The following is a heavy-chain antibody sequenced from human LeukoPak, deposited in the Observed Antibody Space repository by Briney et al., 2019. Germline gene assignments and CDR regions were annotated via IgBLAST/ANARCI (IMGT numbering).Heavy chain of an antibody. CDR2: ISLTSNDI. J-gene: IGHJ3*02. Sequence: GGSLRLSCAASGXTLSSYELNWVRQAPGKGLEWVSSISLTSNDIYYAASVRGRFIISRDNAKNLLSLQMNSLRAEDTALYYCARGDTSLQRNDALDIWGQGTMVSVSS. D-gene: IGHD2/OR15-2a*01. V-gene: IGHV3-21*01. CDR3: ARGDTSLQRNDALDI. CDR1: GXTLSSYE.